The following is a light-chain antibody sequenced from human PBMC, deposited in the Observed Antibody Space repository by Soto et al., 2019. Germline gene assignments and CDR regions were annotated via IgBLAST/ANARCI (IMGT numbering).Light chain of an antibody. Sequence: ALTQPASASGSPGQSITISCNGTTADVGSSKFVSWYQQHPGKAPKLILYEATKLPAGVSNRFSGSKSGNTASLTISGLQPEDEADYYCCSYVGGTITYEVFGIGTKVTVL. CDR3: CSYVGGTITYEV. CDR1: TADVGSSKF. V-gene: IGLV2-23*01. J-gene: IGLJ1*01. CDR2: EAT.